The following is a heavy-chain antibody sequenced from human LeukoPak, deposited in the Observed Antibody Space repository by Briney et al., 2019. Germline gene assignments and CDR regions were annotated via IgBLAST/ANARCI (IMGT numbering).Heavy chain of an antibody. CDR1: GFTFSSYA. D-gene: IGHD6-25*01. CDR2: ISGSGGST. J-gene: IGHJ4*02. Sequence: GGSLSLSCAASGFTFSSYALSWVRQAPGKGLEWVSAISGSGGSTYYADSVKGRFTISRDNAKNTLYLQMNSLRLEDTAVYYCARENLAAAADYWGQGTVVTVSS. V-gene: IGHV3-23*01. CDR3: ARENLAAAADY.